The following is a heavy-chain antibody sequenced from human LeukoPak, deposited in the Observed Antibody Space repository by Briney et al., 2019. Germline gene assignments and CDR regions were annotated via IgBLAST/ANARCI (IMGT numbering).Heavy chain of an antibody. CDR2: IYYSGST. CDR3: ANEPVLYYYGSGSSN. CDR1: GGSVSSGSYY. J-gene: IGHJ4*02. Sequence: SETLSLTCTVSGGSVSSGSYYWSWVRQPPGRGLEWIVYIYYSGSTNYNPSLKSRVTISVDTSKNQFSLKLSSVTAADTAVYYCANEPVLYYYGSGSSNWGQETLVTVSS. V-gene: IGHV4-61*01. D-gene: IGHD3-10*01.